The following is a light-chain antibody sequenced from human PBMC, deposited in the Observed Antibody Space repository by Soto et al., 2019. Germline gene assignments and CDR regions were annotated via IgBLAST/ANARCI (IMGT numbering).Light chain of an antibody. CDR3: QQYGASPGT. V-gene: IGKV1-9*01. J-gene: IGKJ2*01. Sequence: IQLTQSPSSLSASVGDSVTITCRASQGISRYLAWYQQKPGRAPKLLISAASTLQSGVPSRFSGSGSGTDFTLSISSLQPEDFAVYYCQQYGASPGTFGQGTKVDNK. CDR1: QGISRY. CDR2: AAS.